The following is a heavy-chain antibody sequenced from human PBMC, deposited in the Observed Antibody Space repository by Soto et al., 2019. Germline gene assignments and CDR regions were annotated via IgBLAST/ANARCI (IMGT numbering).Heavy chain of an antibody. CDR3: AKGGSSWTVWFDP. D-gene: IGHD6-13*01. J-gene: IGHJ5*02. CDR2: INPSSGGT. V-gene: IGHV1-2*02. Sequence: QVQLVQSGAEVKKPGASVKVSCKASGYPLTAKYLHWVRQAPGQGLEWMGWINPSSGGTKEAQKFRGRVTMTRDTSISAAYMELSRLTSDDTAVYYCAKGGSSWTVWFDPWGQGTLVTVSS. CDR1: GYPLTAKY.